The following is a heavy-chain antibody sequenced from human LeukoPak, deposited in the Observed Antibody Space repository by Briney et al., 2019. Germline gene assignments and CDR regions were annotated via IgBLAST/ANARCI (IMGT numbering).Heavy chain of an antibody. Sequence: GGSLRLSCAASGFTFSSYGMHWVRQAPGKGLEWVAFIRYDGSNKYYADSVKGRFTISRDNSKNTLYLQMNSLRAEDTAVYYCAKDFRYYGSSGSTPFDCWGQGTLVTVSS. CDR3: AKDFRYYGSSGSTPFDC. CDR2: IRYDGSNK. CDR1: GFTFSSYG. V-gene: IGHV3-30*02. J-gene: IGHJ4*02. D-gene: IGHD3-22*01.